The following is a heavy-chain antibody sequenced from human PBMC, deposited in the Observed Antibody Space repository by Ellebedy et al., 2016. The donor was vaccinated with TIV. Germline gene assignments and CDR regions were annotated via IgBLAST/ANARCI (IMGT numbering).Heavy chain of an antibody. CDR2: ISSDGSDT. CDR3: ARHSGGHGFDI. CDR1: GFSISSHR. V-gene: IGHV3-74*01. D-gene: IGHD2-21*01. Sequence: PGGSLRLSCAASGFSISSHRMHWVRQAAGKGLVWVSHISSDGSDTSYADSVKGRFIISRDNAENTLDLQMSSLRAEDTALYYRARHSGGHGFDIWGQGTMVTVSP. J-gene: IGHJ3*02.